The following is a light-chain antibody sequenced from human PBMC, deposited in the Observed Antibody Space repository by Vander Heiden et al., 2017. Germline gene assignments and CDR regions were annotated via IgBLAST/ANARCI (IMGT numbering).Light chain of an antibody. CDR1: QSVSIN. Sequence: EIVMTQSPATLSVSPGERATLSCRASQSVSINLAWYQQKPGQAPRLLIYGASTRATGIPARFSGSGYGTEFTLTISSLQSEDFAVYYCQQYDNWPPWTFGQGTKVEIK. CDR3: QQYDNWPPWT. J-gene: IGKJ1*01. CDR2: GAS. V-gene: IGKV3-15*01.